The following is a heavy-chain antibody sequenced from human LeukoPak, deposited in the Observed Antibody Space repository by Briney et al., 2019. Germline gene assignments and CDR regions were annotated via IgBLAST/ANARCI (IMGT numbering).Heavy chain of an antibody. D-gene: IGHD3-3*01. CDR2: IHYSGST. CDR1: GGSISSRSYY. CDR3: ARQGSIFGVVRYDY. J-gene: IGHJ4*02. V-gene: IGHV4-39*01. Sequence: SETLSLICTVSGGSISSRSYYWGWIRQPPGKGLEWIGSIHYSGSTYYNPSLKSRVTISVDTSKNQFSLKLTSVTAADTAVYYCARQGSIFGVVRYDYWGQGTLVTVSS.